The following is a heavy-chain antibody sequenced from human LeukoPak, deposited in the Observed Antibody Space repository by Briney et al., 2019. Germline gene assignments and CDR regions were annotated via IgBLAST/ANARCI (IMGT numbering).Heavy chain of an antibody. D-gene: IGHD2-15*01. J-gene: IGHJ5*02. V-gene: IGHV4-4*07. Sequence: SETLSLTCAVSGVPLSTYYWSWIRQPAGKGLEWIGRIYTSGNTNSNPSLKSRVTMSVDTSNNLFSLKLTSVTAADTAVYYCARVMGYCSGGNCYSHFDPWGQGTLVTVSP. CDR1: GVPLSTYY. CDR2: IYTSGNT. CDR3: ARVMGYCSGGNCYSHFDP.